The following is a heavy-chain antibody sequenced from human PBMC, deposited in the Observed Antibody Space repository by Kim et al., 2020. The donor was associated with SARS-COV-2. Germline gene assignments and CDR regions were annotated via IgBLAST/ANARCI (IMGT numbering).Heavy chain of an antibody. Sequence: GGSLRLSCAASGFTFSSYAMSWVRQAPGKGLEWVSVIDTGGGATFYADSVKGRFTISRDSSKNTLSLQMNSLRVEDTAVYYCAKHRIPGIRSFEHWGQGTPVTVSS. V-gene: IGHV3-23*01. J-gene: IGHJ4*02. CDR1: GFTFSSYA. CDR2: IDTGGGAT. D-gene: IGHD5-18*01. CDR3: AKHRIPGIRSFEH.